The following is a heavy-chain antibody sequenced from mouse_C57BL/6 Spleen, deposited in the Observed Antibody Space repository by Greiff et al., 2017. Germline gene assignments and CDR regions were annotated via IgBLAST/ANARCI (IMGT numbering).Heavy chain of an antibody. J-gene: IGHJ3*01. CDR3: ARYYGSSYKWFAY. CDR1: GYTFTSYW. D-gene: IGHD1-1*01. Sequence: QVQLKQPGAELVMPGASVKLSCKASGYTFTSYWMHWVKQRPGQGLEWIGEIDPSDSYTNYNQKFKGKSTLTVDKSSSTAYMQLSSLTSEDSAVYYCARYYGSSYKWFAYWGQGTLVTVSA. CDR2: IDPSDSYT. V-gene: IGHV1-69*01.